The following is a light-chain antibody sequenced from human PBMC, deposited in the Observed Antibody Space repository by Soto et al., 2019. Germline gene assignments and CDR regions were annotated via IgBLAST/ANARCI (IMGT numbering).Light chain of an antibody. V-gene: IGKV3-15*01. CDR3: QQYNTWPRK. Sequence: EIVMTQSPATLSVSPGERATLSCRASQSVSSNLAWYQQKPGQAPRLLIYGASTRATGIPARFSGSGSGTEFTLTISSLQSEDVEVYYCQQYNTWPRKFGQGTKVDIK. J-gene: IGKJ1*01. CDR1: QSVSSN. CDR2: GAS.